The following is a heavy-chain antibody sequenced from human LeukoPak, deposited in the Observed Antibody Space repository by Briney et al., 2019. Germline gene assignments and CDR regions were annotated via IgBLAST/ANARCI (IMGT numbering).Heavy chain of an antibody. V-gene: IGHV3-48*03. CDR3: ARCPRSLRGYYMDV. CDR2: ISSSGSTI. Sequence: GGSLRLSCAASGFTFSSYEMNWVRQAPGKGLEWVSYISSSGSTIYYADSVKGRFTISRDNAKNSLYLQMNSLRAEDTAVYYCARCPRSLRGYYMDVWGKGTTVTISS. D-gene: IGHD4-17*01. J-gene: IGHJ6*03. CDR1: GFTFSSYE.